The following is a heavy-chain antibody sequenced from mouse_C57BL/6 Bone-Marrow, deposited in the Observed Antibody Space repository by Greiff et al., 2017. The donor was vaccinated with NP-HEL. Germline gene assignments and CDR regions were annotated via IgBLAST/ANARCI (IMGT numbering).Heavy chain of an antibody. CDR2: IYPRDGST. CDR3: ARCSYGSSYKKRPAWFAY. V-gene: IGHV1-85*01. Sequence: VQLQQSGPELVKPGASVKLSCKASGYTFTSYDINWVKQRPGQGLEWIGWIYPRDGSTKYNEKFTGKATLTVDTSSSTAYMELHSLTSEDSAFFFGARCSYGSSYKKRPAWFAYWGKGTLVTVSA. D-gene: IGHD1-1*01. J-gene: IGHJ3*01. CDR1: GYTFTSYD.